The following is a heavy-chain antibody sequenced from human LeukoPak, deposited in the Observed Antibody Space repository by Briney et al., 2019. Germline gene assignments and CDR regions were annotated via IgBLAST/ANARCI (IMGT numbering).Heavy chain of an antibody. CDR1: GGTFSSYA. CDR2: IIPIFGTA. D-gene: IGHD4-23*01. J-gene: IGHJ4*02. V-gene: IGHV1-69*05. Sequence: SVKVSCKASGGTFSSYAISWVRQSPGQGLEWMGRIIPIFGTANYAQKFQGRVTITTDESTSTAYMELSSLRSEDTAVYYCARDHDYGGNLDYWGQGTLVTVSS. CDR3: ARDHDYGGNLDY.